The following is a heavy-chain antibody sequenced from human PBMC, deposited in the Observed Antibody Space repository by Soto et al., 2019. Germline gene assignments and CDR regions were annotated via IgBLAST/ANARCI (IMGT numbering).Heavy chain of an antibody. Sequence: PSETLSLTCTVSGGSMSSHYWIWIRRPAGKGLEWIGRIHNTGRTNYNPSLKSRVTMSVDTSKNQFSLKVSSVTAADTAVYYCARETVWGTYRFDSWGQGTLVTVSS. J-gene: IGHJ4*02. CDR3: ARETVWGTYRFDS. CDR2: IHNTGRT. V-gene: IGHV4-4*07. CDR1: GGSMSSHY. D-gene: IGHD3-16*02.